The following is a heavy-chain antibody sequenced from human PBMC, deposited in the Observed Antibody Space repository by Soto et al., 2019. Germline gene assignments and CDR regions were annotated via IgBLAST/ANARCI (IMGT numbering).Heavy chain of an antibody. Sequence: SQTLSLTCTVSGGSISSGGYYWSWIRQHPGKGLEWIGYIYYSGSTYYNPSLKSRVTISVDTSKNQFSLKLSSVTAADTAVYYCARDLGNYDFWSGVLGYWGQGPLVNVS. CDR3: ARDLGNYDFWSGVLGY. V-gene: IGHV4-31*03. CDR1: GGSISSGGYY. CDR2: IYYSGST. J-gene: IGHJ4*02. D-gene: IGHD3-3*01.